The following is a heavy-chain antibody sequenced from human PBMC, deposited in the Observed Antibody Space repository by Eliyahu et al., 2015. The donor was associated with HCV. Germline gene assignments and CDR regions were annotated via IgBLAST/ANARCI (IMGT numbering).Heavy chain of an antibody. CDR1: GFXFNTYG. J-gene: IGHJ5*02. CDR3: ARAGISGVGQVGWFDP. V-gene: IGHV3-33*01. Sequence: QVRLVESGXGVVQPGTSLRLSCAASGFXFNTYGMHWVRQAPGKGLEWVAVXWYDGNTEYYADSVKDRFTISRDNSQNTLYLQMNSLRGEDTAVYYCARAGISGVGQVGWFDPWGQGTLVTVSS. CDR2: XWYDGNTE. D-gene: IGHD1-14*01.